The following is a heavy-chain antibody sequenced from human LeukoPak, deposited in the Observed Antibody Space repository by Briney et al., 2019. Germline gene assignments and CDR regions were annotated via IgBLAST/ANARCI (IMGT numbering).Heavy chain of an antibody. Sequence: SGGSLRLSCAASGLTFTNYWMHWVRQAPGKGLVWVSRITGDGSSTTCADSVKGRFTISRDNSKNTLYLQMNSLRAEDTAVYYCAREERGSYGLQETYFDYWGQGTLVTVSS. CDR3: AREERGSYGLQETYFDY. CDR2: ITGDGSST. CDR1: GLTFTNYW. D-gene: IGHD5-18*01. J-gene: IGHJ4*02. V-gene: IGHV3-74*01.